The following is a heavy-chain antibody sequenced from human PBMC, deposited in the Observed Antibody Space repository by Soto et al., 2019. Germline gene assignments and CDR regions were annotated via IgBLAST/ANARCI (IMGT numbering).Heavy chain of an antibody. D-gene: IGHD1-1*01. CDR2: IYPGDSDT. V-gene: IGHV5-51*01. CDR1: GYSFTNFW. Sequence: GESLKISCAASGYSFTNFWIGWVRQMPGKGLEWMGIIYPGDSDTRYSPSFQGQVTISADKSISTAYLQWSSLTASDSAMYFCVRHTNGHNPLDYWGQGTLVTVSS. CDR3: VRHTNGHNPLDY. J-gene: IGHJ4*02.